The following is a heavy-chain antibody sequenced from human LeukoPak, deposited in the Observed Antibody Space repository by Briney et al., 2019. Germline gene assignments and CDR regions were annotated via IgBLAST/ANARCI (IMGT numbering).Heavy chain of an antibody. CDR3: AKAGYSSGWHDSHFDY. CDR2: ISGSGGST. D-gene: IGHD6-19*01. Sequence: PVGSLRLSCAASGFTFSSYAMSWVRQAPGKGLEWVSAISGSGGSTYYADSVKGRFTISRGNSKNTLYLQMNSLRAEDTAVYYCAKAGYSSGWHDSHFDYWGQGTLVTVSS. J-gene: IGHJ4*02. V-gene: IGHV3-23*01. CDR1: GFTFSSYA.